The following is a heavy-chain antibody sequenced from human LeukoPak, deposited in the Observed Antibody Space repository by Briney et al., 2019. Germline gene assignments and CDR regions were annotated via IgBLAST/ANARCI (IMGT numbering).Heavy chain of an antibody. V-gene: IGHV3-23*01. CDR2: ISGGGGST. CDR3: ANHDYGDYVSWFDP. J-gene: IGHJ5*02. D-gene: IGHD4-17*01. CDR1: GFTFSSYA. Sequence: GGSLRLSCAASGFTFSSYAMSWVRQAPGKGLEWVSAISGGGGSTYYADSVKGRFTISRDNSKNTLYLQMNSLRAEDTAVYYCANHDYGDYVSWFDPWGQGTLVTVSS.